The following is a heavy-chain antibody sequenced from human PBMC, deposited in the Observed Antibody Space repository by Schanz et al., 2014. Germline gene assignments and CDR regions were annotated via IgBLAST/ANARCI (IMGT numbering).Heavy chain of an antibody. CDR1: GFTFSNYA. V-gene: IGHV3-30-3*01. Sequence: QVQLVESGGGVVQPGRSLRLSCAASGFTFSNYAMSWVRQAPGKGLEWVAVISYDGSNKYYADSVKGRFTISRDNSKNTLYLQMNTLRAEDTAVYYCARDRGYCSGGSCLTFDYWGQGTLVTVSS. CDR3: ARDRGYCSGGSCLTFDY. J-gene: IGHJ4*02. CDR2: ISYDGSNK. D-gene: IGHD2-15*01.